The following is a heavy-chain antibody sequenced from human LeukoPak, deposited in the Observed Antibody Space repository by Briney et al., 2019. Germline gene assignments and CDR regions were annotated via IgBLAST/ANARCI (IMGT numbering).Heavy chain of an antibody. Sequence: QTGGSLRLSCAASGFTFSNYVMSWVRQAPGKGLEWVSYINHDAKTIYYADSVKGRFTISRDNAKSSLYLQMNSLRDEDTAVYYCARDSDWAFDFWGQGTLVTVSS. CDR3: ARDSDWAFDF. D-gene: IGHD2-21*02. V-gene: IGHV3-48*02. CDR1: GFTFSNYV. CDR2: INHDAKTI. J-gene: IGHJ4*02.